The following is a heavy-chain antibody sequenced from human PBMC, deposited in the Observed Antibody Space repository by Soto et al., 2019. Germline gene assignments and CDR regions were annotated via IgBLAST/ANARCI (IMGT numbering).Heavy chain of an antibody. CDR1: GFTFSSYW. J-gene: IGHJ3*02. Sequence: EVQLVESGGGLVQPGGSLRLSCAASGFTFSSYWMSWVRQAPGKGLEWVANIKQDGSEKYYVDSVKGRFTISRDNAKNSLYLQMNCLRAEDTAVYYCARDVDDYGEGGAFDIWGQGTMVTVSS. CDR2: IKQDGSEK. D-gene: IGHD4-17*01. V-gene: IGHV3-7*01. CDR3: ARDVDDYGEGGAFDI.